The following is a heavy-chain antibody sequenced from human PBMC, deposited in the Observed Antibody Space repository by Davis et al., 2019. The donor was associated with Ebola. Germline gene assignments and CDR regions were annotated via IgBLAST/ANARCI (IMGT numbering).Heavy chain of an antibody. Sequence: PGGSLRLSCGVSGFTFKSYSMNWVRQAPGKGLEWVSSISGSSNYIYYADSVKGRFTISRDNAKNSLYLQMNSPRAEDTAVYYCAKDRSGGYVGFDYWGQGTLVSVSS. V-gene: IGHV3-21*06. CDR3: AKDRSGGYVGFDY. J-gene: IGHJ4*02. D-gene: IGHD5-12*01. CDR2: ISGSSNYI. CDR1: GFTFKSYS.